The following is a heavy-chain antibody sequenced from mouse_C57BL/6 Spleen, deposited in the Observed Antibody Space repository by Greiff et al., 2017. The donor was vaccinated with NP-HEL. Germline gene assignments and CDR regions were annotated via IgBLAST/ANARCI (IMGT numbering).Heavy chain of an antibody. Sequence: EVKLVESGGGLVKPGGSLKLSCAASGFTFSDYGMHWVRQAPEKGLEWVAYISSGSSTIYYADTVKGRFTISRDNAKNTLFLQMTILRSEDTAMYYCARLGTGDYWGQGTTLTVSS. CDR2: ISSGSSTI. D-gene: IGHD4-1*01. CDR1: GFTFSDYG. V-gene: IGHV5-17*01. J-gene: IGHJ2*01. CDR3: ARLGTGDY.